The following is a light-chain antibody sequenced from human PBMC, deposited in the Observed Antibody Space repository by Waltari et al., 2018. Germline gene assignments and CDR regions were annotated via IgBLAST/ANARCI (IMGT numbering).Light chain of an antibody. Sequence: QSVLTQPPSASGTPGQRVTISCSGSSSNIGSNSVAWYQQLPGTAPKLLIYTSTQLPSGVPDRFSGSKSGTSASLANSGLQSEDEADYYCAVWDDSLSSWVFGGGTRLTVL. CDR1: SSNIGSNS. CDR3: AVWDDSLSSWV. V-gene: IGLV1-44*01. J-gene: IGLJ3*02. CDR2: TST.